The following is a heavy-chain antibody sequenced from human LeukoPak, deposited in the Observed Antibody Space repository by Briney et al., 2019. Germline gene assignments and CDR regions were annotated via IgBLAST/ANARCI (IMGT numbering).Heavy chain of an antibody. CDR1: GFTFSSYA. J-gene: IGHJ4*02. Sequence: GGSLRLSCAASGFTFSSYAISWVRQAPGKGLEWVSAISGSGGSTYYADSVKGRFTISRDNSKNTLYLQMNSLRAEDTAVYYCAKDPTRPIAVAGTFDYWGQGTLVTVSS. D-gene: IGHD6-19*01. CDR2: ISGSGGST. CDR3: AKDPTRPIAVAGTFDY. V-gene: IGHV3-23*01.